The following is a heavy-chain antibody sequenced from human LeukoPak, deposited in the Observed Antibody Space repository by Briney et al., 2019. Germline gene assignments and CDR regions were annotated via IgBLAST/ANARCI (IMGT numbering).Heavy chain of an antibody. D-gene: IGHD3-9*01. CDR1: GYTFTSSW. J-gene: IGHJ4*02. CDR3: GKNYEYDVLNNYYPHIDH. CDR2: VYSGGSDT. Sequence: GGSLMISCKGSGYTFTSSWFGWVREMPGEGLGWVGIVYSGGSDTGYSPSFQGQVTISAYKSINTAYLQWSSLKASDTAMYYCGKNYEYDVLNNYYPHIDHWGQGTLVTASS. V-gene: IGHV5-51*01.